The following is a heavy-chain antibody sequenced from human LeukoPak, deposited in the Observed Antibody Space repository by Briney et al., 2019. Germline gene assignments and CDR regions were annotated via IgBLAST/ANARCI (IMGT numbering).Heavy chain of an antibody. CDR3: ARGDYGHCSGGSCYSYNWFDP. CDR2: VNHGGST. D-gene: IGHD2-15*01. Sequence: SETLSLTCAVYGGSFSGYYWSWIRQPPGKGLEWIGEVNHGGSTNYNPSLKSRVTTSVDTSKNQFSLKLTSVTAADTAVYYCARGDYGHCSGGSCYSYNWFDPWGQGTLVTVSS. V-gene: IGHV4-34*01. J-gene: IGHJ5*02. CDR1: GGSFSGYY.